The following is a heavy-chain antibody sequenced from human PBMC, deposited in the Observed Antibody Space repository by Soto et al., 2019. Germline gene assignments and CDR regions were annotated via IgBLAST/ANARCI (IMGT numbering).Heavy chain of an antibody. D-gene: IGHD3-22*01. CDR3: ARSLIAFDAFDI. CDR1: GGSFSGYY. J-gene: IGHJ3*02. CDR2: INHSGST. Sequence: QVQLQQWGAGLLKPSETLSLTCAVYGGSFSGYYWSWIRQPPGKGLEWIGEINHSGSTNYNPSLKSRVTISVDTSKNQFSLKQSSVTAADTAVYYCARSLIAFDAFDIWGQGTMVTVSS. V-gene: IGHV4-34*01.